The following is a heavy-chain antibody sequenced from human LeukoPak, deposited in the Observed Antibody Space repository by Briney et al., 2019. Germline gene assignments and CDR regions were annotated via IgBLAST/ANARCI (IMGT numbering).Heavy chain of an antibody. V-gene: IGHV1-2*02. CDR3: ARDQYLYSRGWYYYGMYV. J-gene: IGHJ6*02. D-gene: IGHD6-19*01. CDR2: INPNSGGT. CDR1: GYTFTGYY. Sequence: ASVKVSCRASGYTFTGYYMHWVRQAPGQGLEWMGWINPNSGGTNYAQKFQGRVTMTRDTSISTAYMELSRLTSDDTAVYYCARDQYLYSRGWYYYGMYVWGQGTTVTVSS.